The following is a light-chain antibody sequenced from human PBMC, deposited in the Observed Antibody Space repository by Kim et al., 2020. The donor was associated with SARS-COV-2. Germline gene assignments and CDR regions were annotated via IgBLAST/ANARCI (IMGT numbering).Light chain of an antibody. Sequence: PGERATLAGRASRSVSSYLVWYQQKPGQAPRLLIYDASNRATVIPARFSGSGSGTDFTLTISSLEPEDFAVYYCQHRSSWPLTFGGGTKVDIK. J-gene: IGKJ4*01. CDR1: RSVSSY. V-gene: IGKV3-11*01. CDR2: DAS. CDR3: QHRSSWPLT.